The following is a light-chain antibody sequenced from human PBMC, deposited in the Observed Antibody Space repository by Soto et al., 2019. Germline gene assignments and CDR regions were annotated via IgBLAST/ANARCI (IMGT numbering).Light chain of an antibody. V-gene: IGKV1-39*01. J-gene: IGKJ1*01. Sequence: DVQMTQSPSSLSASVGDRVTITCRASQSITGYLNWYQRKPGKAPELLIYAAAKLETGVPSRFSGSESGTDFTLTISNLQPEDVATYYCQQSYSTPGTFGQGTRVEIK. CDR3: QQSYSTPGT. CDR1: QSITGY. CDR2: AAA.